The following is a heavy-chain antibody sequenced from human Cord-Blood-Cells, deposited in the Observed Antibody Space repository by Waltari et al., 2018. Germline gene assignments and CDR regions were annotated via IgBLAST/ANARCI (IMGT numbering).Heavy chain of an antibody. D-gene: IGHD6-13*01. J-gene: IGHJ4*02. CDR2: IYYSWST. Sequence: QVQLQESGPGLVKPSETLSLTCTVSGGSISSYYWSWIRQPPGKGLEWIGYIYYSWSTNYNPSHKSRVTISVDTSKNQFSLKLSSVTAADTAVYYCARARIAAAGTSHYFDYWGQGTLVTVSS. CDR1: GGSISSYY. V-gene: IGHV4-59*01. CDR3: ARARIAAAGTSHYFDY.